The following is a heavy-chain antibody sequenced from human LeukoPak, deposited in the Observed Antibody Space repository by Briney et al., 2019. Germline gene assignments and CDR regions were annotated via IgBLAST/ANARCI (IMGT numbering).Heavy chain of an antibody. CDR2: ISYDGSNK. Sequence: GGSLRLSCAASGFTFSSYGMHWVRQAPGKGLEWVAVISYDGSNKYYADSVKGRFTISRANSKNPLYLQMNSLRAEDTAVYYCAKDPVQHSSRPTEYFQHWGQGTLVTVSS. CDR3: AKDPVQHSSRPTEYFQH. D-gene: IGHD6-13*01. V-gene: IGHV3-30*18. CDR1: GFTFSSYG. J-gene: IGHJ1*01.